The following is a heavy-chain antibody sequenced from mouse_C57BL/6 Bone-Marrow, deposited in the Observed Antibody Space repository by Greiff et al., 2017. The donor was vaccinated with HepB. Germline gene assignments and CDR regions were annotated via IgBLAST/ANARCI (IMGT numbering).Heavy chain of an antibody. V-gene: IGHV14-1*01. Sequence: VQLQQSGAELVRPGASVKLSCTASGFNIKDYYMHWVKQRPEQGLEWIGRIDPEDGDTEYAPKFQGKATMTADTSSNTAYLQRSSLTAEDTAVCYSATKVDSNYWYFDFWGPGTTVTVSS. CDR3: ATKVDSNYWYFDF. CDR1: GFNIKDYY. D-gene: IGHD2-5*01. J-gene: IGHJ1*01. CDR2: IDPEDGDT.